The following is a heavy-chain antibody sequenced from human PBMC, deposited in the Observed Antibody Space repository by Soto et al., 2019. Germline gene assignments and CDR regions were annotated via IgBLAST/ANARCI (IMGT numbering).Heavy chain of an antibody. CDR2: ISGSGGTT. D-gene: IGHD2-15*01. CDR1: GFIFSNYD. V-gene: IGHV3-23*01. CDR3: AKRPQVCSGGSCYMNDFDY. J-gene: IGHJ4*02. Sequence: EVQLLESGGGLVQPGGSLRLSCAASGFIFSNYDMSWVRLAPGKGLEWVSVISGSGGTTYYADSVKGRFTISRDNSKNTLYLEMNSLRPEDTAVYFCAKRPQVCSGGSCYMNDFDYWGQGTLVTVSS.